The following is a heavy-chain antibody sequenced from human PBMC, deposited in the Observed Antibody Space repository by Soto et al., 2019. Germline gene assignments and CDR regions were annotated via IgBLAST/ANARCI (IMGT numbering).Heavy chain of an antibody. CDR1: GGSISSGGYY. CDR3: ARGSQYDSSGYYSAVGRYFHY. Sequence: QVQLQESGPGLVKPSQTLSLTCTVSGGSISSGGYYWSWIRPHPGNGLEWIGYIYYSGSTYSNTSLKSRVTISVDTYKNQLSLKLSSVTAADTAVYYCARGSQYDSSGYYSAVGRYFHYWVQGTLVTVS. J-gene: IGHJ4*02. CDR2: IYYSGST. V-gene: IGHV4-31*03. D-gene: IGHD3-22*01.